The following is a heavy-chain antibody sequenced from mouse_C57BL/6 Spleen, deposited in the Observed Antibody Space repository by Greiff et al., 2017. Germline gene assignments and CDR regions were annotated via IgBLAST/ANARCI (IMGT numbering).Heavy chain of an antibody. D-gene: IGHD2-2*01. CDR2: INPSSGYT. CDR1: GYTFTSYT. CDR3: ERAGSYALDY. V-gene: IGHV1-4*01. Sequence: VQLQQSGAELVRPGASVKMSCKASGYTFTSYTMHWVKQRPGQGLEWIGDINPSSGYTKYNQKFKDKATLTADKSSSTAYMQLSSLTSEDSAVXYCERAGSYALDYWGQGTSVTVSS. J-gene: IGHJ4*01.